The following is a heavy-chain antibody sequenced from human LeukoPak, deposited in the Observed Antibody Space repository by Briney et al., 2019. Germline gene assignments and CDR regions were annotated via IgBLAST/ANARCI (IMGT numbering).Heavy chain of an antibody. V-gene: IGHV1-69*13. CDR2: IIPIFGTA. D-gene: IGHD2-2*01. Sequence: SVKVSCKASGGTFSSYAISWVRPAPGQGLEWMGGIIPIFGTANYAQKFQGRVTITADESTSTAYMELSSLRSEDTAVYYCARAEGYCSSTSCLGAAAGPDLLPDYWGQGTLVTVSS. CDR3: ARAEGYCSSTSCLGAAAGPDLLPDY. CDR1: GGTFSSYA. J-gene: IGHJ4*02.